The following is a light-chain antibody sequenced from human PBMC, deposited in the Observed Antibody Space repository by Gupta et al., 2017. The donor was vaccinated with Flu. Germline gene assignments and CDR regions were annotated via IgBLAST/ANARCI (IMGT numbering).Light chain of an antibody. CDR2: DAS. J-gene: IGKJ2*01. Sequence: EIVLTQSPATLSLSPRERATLSCRASQSVSSYLAWYQQKPGQAPRLLIYDASNRATGIPARFSGSGSGTEFTLTISSREPEDFAVYYCQQRSNWPRTFGQGTKVEIK. V-gene: IGKV3-11*01. CDR3: QQRSNWPRT. CDR1: QSVSSY.